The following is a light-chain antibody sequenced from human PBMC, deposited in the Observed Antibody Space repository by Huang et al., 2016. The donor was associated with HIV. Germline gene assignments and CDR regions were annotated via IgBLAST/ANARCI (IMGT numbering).Light chain of an antibody. CDR3: QQRSIWPRT. Sequence: DIVLTQSPATLSLSPGERATLSCRASQSVPTYLAWYQQKPGQAPRLLIFDATNRASGIPARFRGSGFGTDFTLTISSLEPEDFAVYYCQQRSIWPRTFGQGTKVEIK. CDR1: QSVPTY. CDR2: DAT. V-gene: IGKV3-11*01. J-gene: IGKJ2*01.